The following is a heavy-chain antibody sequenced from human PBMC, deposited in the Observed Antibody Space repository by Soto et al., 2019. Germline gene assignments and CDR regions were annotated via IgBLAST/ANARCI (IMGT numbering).Heavy chain of an antibody. CDR1: GGTFSSYA. V-gene: IGHV1-69*06. CDR3: ARGLEWCTNGVCKYYYYYYGMDV. Sequence: SVKVSCKASGGTFSSYAISWVRQAPGQGLEWMGGIIPIFGTANYAQKFQGRVTITADKSTSTAYMELSSLRSEDTAVYYCARGLEWCTNGVCKYYYYYYGMDVWGQGTTVTVSS. J-gene: IGHJ6*02. D-gene: IGHD2-8*01. CDR2: IIPIFGTA.